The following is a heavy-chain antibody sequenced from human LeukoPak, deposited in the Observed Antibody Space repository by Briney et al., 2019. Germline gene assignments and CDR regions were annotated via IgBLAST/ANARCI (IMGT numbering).Heavy chain of an antibody. CDR3: ARLGNSRDFDY. J-gene: IGHJ4*02. V-gene: IGHV3-9*01. D-gene: IGHD4-23*01. CDR1: GFTFDDYA. Sequence: GRSLRLSCAASGFTFDDYAMHWVRQAPGKGLEWVSGISWNSGSIGYADSVKGRFTISRDNAKNSLYLQMNSLRAEDTAVYYCARLGNSRDFDYWGQGTLVTVSS. CDR2: ISWNSGSI.